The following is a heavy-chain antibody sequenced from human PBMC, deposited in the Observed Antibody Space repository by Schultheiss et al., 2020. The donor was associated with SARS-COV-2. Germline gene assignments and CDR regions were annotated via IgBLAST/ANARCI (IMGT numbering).Heavy chain of an antibody. V-gene: IGHV3-15*01. Sequence: VGSLRLSCAASGFTFSNAWMSWVRQAPGKGLEWVGRIKSKTDCGTTDYAAPVKGRFTISRDDSKNTLYLQMNSLKTEDTAVYYCTTYDFWSGYWGLGYWGQGTLVTVSS. CDR3: TTYDFWSGYWGLGY. D-gene: IGHD3-3*01. J-gene: IGHJ4*02. CDR1: GFTFSNAW. CDR2: IKSKTDCGTT.